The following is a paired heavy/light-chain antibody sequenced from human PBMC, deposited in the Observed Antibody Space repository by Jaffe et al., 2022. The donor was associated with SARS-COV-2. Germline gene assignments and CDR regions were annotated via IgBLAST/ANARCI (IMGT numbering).Heavy chain of an antibody. CDR3: ARARRGLHRTETFDV. D-gene: IGHD3-10*01. J-gene: IGHJ3*01. CDR1: GFSLNTYT. V-gene: IGHV3-48*01. Sequence: EVRLVESGGGLVQPGGSLRLSCAASGFSLNTYTINWVRLTPGKGLEWISSSGTSDGRIYFADSVRGRFTISRDNAQNSMNLHMNILRADDTALYYCARARRGLHRTETFDVWGQGTVVTVSS. CDR2: SGTSDGRI.
Light chain of an antibody. J-gene: IGKJ4*01. CDR1: QSLLDSDNGNTY. CDR3: MQGIEFPVT. V-gene: IGKV2-40*01. CDR2: RLS. Sequence: DIIMTQTPLSLTVTPGEPASISCRSSQSLLDSDNGNTYLDWYLQKPGQSPELLIYRLSYRASGVPDRFSGSGSDTEFTLKISRVEAEDVGVYFCMQGIEFPVTFGGGTAVGI.